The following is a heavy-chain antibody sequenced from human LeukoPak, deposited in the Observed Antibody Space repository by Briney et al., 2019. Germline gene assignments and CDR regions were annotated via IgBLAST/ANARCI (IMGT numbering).Heavy chain of an antibody. J-gene: IGHJ4*02. D-gene: IGHD3-3*01. V-gene: IGHV3-11*04. Sequence: GGSLRLSCAASGFTFSDYYMSWIRQAPGEGLEWVSYISSSGSTIYYADSVKGRFTISRDNAKNSLYLQMNSLRAEDTAVYYCARDYDFWSGYADYWGQGTLVTVSS. CDR3: ARDYDFWSGYADY. CDR2: ISSSGSTI. CDR1: GFTFSDYY.